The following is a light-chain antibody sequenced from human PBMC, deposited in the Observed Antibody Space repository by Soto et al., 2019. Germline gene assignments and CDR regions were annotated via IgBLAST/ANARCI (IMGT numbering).Light chain of an antibody. V-gene: IGKV1-12*01. CDR2: AAS. J-gene: IGKJ4*01. CDR3: QQASSFPLT. CDR1: QVISSW. Sequence: DIQMTQSPSSLSASVGDRVTITCRASQVISSWLAWYQQKPGKAPKLLIYAASSLQSGVPSRFSGSESGTDFTLTISSLQPEDSATYYCQQASSFPLTFGGGTKVDIK.